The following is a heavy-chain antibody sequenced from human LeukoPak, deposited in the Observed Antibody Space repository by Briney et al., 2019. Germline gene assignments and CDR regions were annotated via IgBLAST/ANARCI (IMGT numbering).Heavy chain of an antibody. CDR3: AREPIHYPATDV. Sequence: GGSLRLSCAASGFIFSNYNMSWVRQAPGKGLEWVAYIRTSSNVIYYADSVKGRFTISRDNAKNSLFLQMNSLRDEDTAVYYFAREPIHYPATDVCGQGSAATVPP. CDR1: GFIFSNYN. V-gene: IGHV3-48*02. CDR2: IRTSSNVI. J-gene: IGHJ6*01. D-gene: IGHD1-26*01.